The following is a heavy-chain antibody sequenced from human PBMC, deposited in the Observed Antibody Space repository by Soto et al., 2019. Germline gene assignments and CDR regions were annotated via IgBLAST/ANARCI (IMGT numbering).Heavy chain of an antibody. D-gene: IGHD6-19*01. CDR1: GSTFSTYS. CDR3: ARVKAQILSSGWYGGDDI. CDR2: IRDSGHST. Sequence: EVQLLESGGGLVQPGGSLRPSCAASGSTFSTYSMTWVRRVPGRGREWVSTIRDSGHSTHYADSVRGRFAISRDNSKNTLFLQMNSLRAEDTAVYYCARVKAQILSSGWYGGDDIWGQGTMVTVSS. V-gene: IGHV3-23*01. J-gene: IGHJ3*02.